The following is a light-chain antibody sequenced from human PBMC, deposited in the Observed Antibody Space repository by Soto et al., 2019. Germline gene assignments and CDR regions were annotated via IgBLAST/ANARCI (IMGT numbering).Light chain of an antibody. Sequence: EIVLTQSPATLSLSSGERATLSCRGRRGVSSSLAWYQQKPGQAPRLLIYDASNRATGIPARFSGSGSGTDFTLTISSLEPEDFAVYYCPQRSNWPPITFGQGTRLEIK. J-gene: IGKJ5*01. CDR3: PQRSNWPPIT. CDR1: RGVSSS. CDR2: DAS. V-gene: IGKV3-11*01.